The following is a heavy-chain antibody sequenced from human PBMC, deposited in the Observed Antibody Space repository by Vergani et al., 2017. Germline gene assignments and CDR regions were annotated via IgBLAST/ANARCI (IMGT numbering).Heavy chain of an antibody. CDR2: IDPSDSYT. CDR3: AREWSWVAAAGSLRVVYYGMDV. CDR1: GYSFTSYW. D-gene: IGHD6-13*01. V-gene: IGHV5-10-1*03. Sequence: EVQLVQSGAEVKKPGESLRISCKGSGYSFTSYWISWVRQMPGKGLEWMGRIDPSDSYTNYSPSFQGHVTISADKSISTAYLQWSSLKASDTAMYYCAREWSWVAAAGSLRVVYYGMDVWGQGTTVTVSS. J-gene: IGHJ6*02.